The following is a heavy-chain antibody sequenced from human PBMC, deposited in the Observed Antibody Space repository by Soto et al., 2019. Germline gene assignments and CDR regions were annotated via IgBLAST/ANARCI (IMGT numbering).Heavy chain of an antibody. CDR3: VKQAHGLDGVAFDY. D-gene: IGHD2-15*01. CDR1: GFIFSEST. CDR2: VSTSGRST. V-gene: IGHV3-64D*06. J-gene: IGHJ4*02. Sequence: GGSLRLTCSASGFIFSESTIYWVRQVPGKGLEAISAVSTSGRSTYYADSVKDRFTISRDNSKNTLFLQMGSLRPEDTAIYYCVKQAHGLDGVAFDYWGQGTQVTVSS.